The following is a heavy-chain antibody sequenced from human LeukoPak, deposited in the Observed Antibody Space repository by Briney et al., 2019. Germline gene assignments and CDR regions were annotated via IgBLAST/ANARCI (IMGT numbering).Heavy chain of an antibody. CDR1: RYTFTSYY. V-gene: IGHV1-46*01. CDR2: INPSGGST. D-gene: IGHD3-3*01. CDR3: ARERVGRTHPVELLRFLEWTSNGIDH. J-gene: IGHJ4*02. Sequence: ASVKVSCKASRYTFTSYYMHWVRQAPGQGLEWMGIINPSGGSTSYAQKFQGRVTMTRDTSTSTVYMELSSLRSEDTAVYYCARERVGRTHPVELLRFLEWTSNGIDHWGQGTLVTVSS.